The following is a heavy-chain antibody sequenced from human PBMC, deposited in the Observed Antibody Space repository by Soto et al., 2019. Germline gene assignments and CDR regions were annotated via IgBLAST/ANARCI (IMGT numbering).Heavy chain of an antibody. CDR2: IYYSGST. CDR3: ARAAYYDFWSGINYYGMDV. D-gene: IGHD3-3*01. CDR1: GGSLNRGGYY. Sequence: SETLSLTLPFSGGSLNRGGYYWSWVRQHPGEGLEWIGYIYYSGSTYYNPSLKSRVTISVDTSKNQFSLKLSSVTAADTAVYYCARAAYYDFWSGINYYGMDVWGKGTTVTVSS. J-gene: IGHJ6*04. V-gene: IGHV4-31*03.